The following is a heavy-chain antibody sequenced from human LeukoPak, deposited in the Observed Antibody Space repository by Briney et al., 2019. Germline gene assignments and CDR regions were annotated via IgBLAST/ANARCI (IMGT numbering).Heavy chain of an antibody. D-gene: IGHD2-2*01. CDR1: GGSISSGGYY. J-gene: IGHJ4*02. V-gene: IGHV4-30-4*01. Sequence: SQTLSLTCTVSGGSISSGGYYWSWIRQPPGKGLEWIGYIYYSGSTYYNPSLKSRVTISVDTSKNQFSLKLSSVTAADTAVYYCASLYCSSTSCYDYWGQGTLVTVSS. CDR2: IYYSGST. CDR3: ASLYCSSTSCYDY.